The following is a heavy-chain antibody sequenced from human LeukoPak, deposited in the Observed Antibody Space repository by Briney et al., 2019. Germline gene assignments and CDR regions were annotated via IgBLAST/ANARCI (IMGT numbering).Heavy chain of an antibody. CDR3: AKGYGDYGPFDI. CDR2: ISYDGSNK. V-gene: IGHV3-30*18. D-gene: IGHD4-17*01. Sequence: GGSLRLSCAASGFTFSSYGMHWVRQAPGKGLEWVAVISYDGSNKYYADSVKGRFTISRDNSKNTLYLQMNSLRAEDTAVYYCAKGYGDYGPFDIWGQGTMVTVSS. J-gene: IGHJ3*02. CDR1: GFTFSSYG.